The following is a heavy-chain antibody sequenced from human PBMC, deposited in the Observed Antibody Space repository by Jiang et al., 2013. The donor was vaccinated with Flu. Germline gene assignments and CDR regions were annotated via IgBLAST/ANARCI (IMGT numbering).Heavy chain of an antibody. Sequence: GLVKPSETLSLTCTVSGGSISSSSYYWGWIRQPPGKGLEWIGSIYYSGSTYYNPSLKSRVTISVDTSKNQFSLKLSSVTAADTAVYYCARSTYYYDSSGPTNWFDPGAREPWSPSPQ. CDR1: GGSISSSSYY. CDR2: IYYSGST. J-gene: IGHJ5*02. V-gene: IGHV4-39*01. D-gene: IGHD3-22*01. CDR3: ARSTYYYDSSGPTNWFDP.